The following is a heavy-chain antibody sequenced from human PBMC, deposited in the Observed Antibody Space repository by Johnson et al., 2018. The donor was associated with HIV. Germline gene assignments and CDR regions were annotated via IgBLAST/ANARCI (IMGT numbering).Heavy chain of an antibody. Sequence: VQLVESGGGLVQPGGSLRLSCAASGFTFSIYDMHWVRQPTGKGLEWVSAIGVTSDTYYPGSVKGRFTISRDNAKKSLYLQMNSLRAGDTAVYYCARGKGWLDAFDIWGQGTMVTVSS. V-gene: IGHV3-13*01. D-gene: IGHD3-22*01. CDR2: IGVTSDT. CDR3: ARGKGWLDAFDI. CDR1: GFTFSIYD. J-gene: IGHJ3*02.